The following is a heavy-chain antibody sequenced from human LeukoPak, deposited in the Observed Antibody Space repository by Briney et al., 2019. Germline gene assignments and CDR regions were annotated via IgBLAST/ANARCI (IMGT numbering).Heavy chain of an antibody. D-gene: IGHD1-26*01. CDR2: FDPEDGET. Sequence: ASVKVSCKASGYTLTELSMHWVRQAPGKGLEWMGGFDPEDGETIYAQKFQGRVTMTEDTSTDTAYMELSSLRSEDTAVYYCATAPIGYGSYPKWGDAFDIWGQGTMVTVSS. CDR3: ATAPIGYGSYPKWGDAFDI. V-gene: IGHV1-24*01. CDR1: GYTLTELS. J-gene: IGHJ3*02.